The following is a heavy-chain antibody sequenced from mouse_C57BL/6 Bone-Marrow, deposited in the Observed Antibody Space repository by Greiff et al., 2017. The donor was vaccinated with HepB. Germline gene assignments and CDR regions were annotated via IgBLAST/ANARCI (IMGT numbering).Heavy chain of an antibody. CDR1: GYTFTSYD. D-gene: IGHD2-12*01. CDR2: IYPRDGST. Sequence: VKLLESGPELVKPGASVKLSCKASGYTFTSYDINWVKQRPGQGLEWIGWIYPRDGSTKYNEKFKGKATLTVDTSSSTAYMELHSLTSEDSAVYYCAGLSYDGYYWYFDVWGTGTTVTVSS. CDR3: AGLSYDGYYWYFDV. V-gene: IGHV1-85*01. J-gene: IGHJ1*03.